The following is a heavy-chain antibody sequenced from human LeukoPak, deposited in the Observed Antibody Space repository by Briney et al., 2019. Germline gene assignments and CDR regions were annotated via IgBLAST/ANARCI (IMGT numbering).Heavy chain of an antibody. Sequence: SETLSLTCAVYGGSFSGYYWSWIRQPPGKGLEWIGEINHSGSTNYNPSLKSRVTISGDTSKRQFSLKLSSVTAADTAVYYCASLLTGYYSIDYWGQGTLVTVSS. V-gene: IGHV4-34*01. CDR1: GGSFSGYY. CDR2: INHSGST. CDR3: ASLLTGYYSIDY. J-gene: IGHJ4*02. D-gene: IGHD3-9*01.